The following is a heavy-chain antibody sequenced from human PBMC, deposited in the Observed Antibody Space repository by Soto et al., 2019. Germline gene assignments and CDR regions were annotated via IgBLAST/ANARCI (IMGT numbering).Heavy chain of an antibody. CDR2: INAGNGNT. CDR3: ARDTAASDV. Sequence: QVQLVQSGAEVKKPGASVKVSCKASGYTFTSYAMHWVRQAPGQRLEWMGWINAGNGNTKYSQKFQGRVTITRDTTASAAYMELSRLRSEDTAVYCSARDTAASDVWGQGTTVTVSS. D-gene: IGHD6-25*01. J-gene: IGHJ6*02. V-gene: IGHV1-3*01. CDR1: GYTFTSYA.